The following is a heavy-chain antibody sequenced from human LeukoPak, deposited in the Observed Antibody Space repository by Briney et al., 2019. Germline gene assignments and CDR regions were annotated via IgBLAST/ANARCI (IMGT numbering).Heavy chain of an antibody. CDR2: SYYKVST. D-gene: IGHD6-6*01. Sequence: SETLSLICSVSGGSISNHYWSWIRQSPEKGLEWIGYSYYKVSTNYNPSLRSRVTISVDTSKNQFSLKLSSVTAADTAVYFCVGGKYSSSYFDYWGQGTLVTVSS. CDR3: VGGKYSSSYFDY. V-gene: IGHV4-59*03. CDR1: GGSISNHY. J-gene: IGHJ4*02.